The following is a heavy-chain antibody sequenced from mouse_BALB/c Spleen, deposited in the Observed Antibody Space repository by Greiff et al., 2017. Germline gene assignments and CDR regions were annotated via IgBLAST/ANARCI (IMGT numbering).Heavy chain of an antibody. Sequence: VQLKESGAELVKPGASVKLSCTASGFNIKDTYMHWVKQRPEQGLEWIGRIDPANGNTKYDPKFQGKATITADTSSNTAYLQLSSLTSEDTAVYYCARGEEITTVVERWFAYWGQGTLVTVSA. D-gene: IGHD1-1*01. V-gene: IGHV14-3*02. CDR2: IDPANGNT. J-gene: IGHJ3*01. CDR3: ARGEEITTVVERWFAY. CDR1: GFNIKDTY.